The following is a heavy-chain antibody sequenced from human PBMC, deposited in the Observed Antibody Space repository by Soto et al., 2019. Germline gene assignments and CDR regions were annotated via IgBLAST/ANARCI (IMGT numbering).Heavy chain of an antibody. V-gene: IGHV4-31*03. J-gene: IGHJ4*02. D-gene: IGHD3-10*01. CDR3: AGGVRGATIYFDY. Sequence: PSLTCTVSGGSISSGGYYWSWIRQHPGKGLEWIGYIYYSGSTYYNPSLKSRVTISVDTSKNQFSLKLSSVTAADTAVYYCAGGVRGATIYFDYWGQGTLVTVSS. CDR1: GGSISSGGYY. CDR2: IYYSGST.